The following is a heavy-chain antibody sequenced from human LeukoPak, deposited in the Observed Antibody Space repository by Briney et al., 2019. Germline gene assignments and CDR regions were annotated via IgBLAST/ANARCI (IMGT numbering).Heavy chain of an antibody. CDR3: ARDGRYGDYEKIDY. D-gene: IGHD4-17*01. Sequence: GASVKVSCKASGYTXTGYYIHWVRQAPGQGLEWMGWINPNSGGTNYAQKFQGRVTMTRDTSISTAYMELSRLRSDDTAVYYCARDGRYGDYEKIDYWGQGTLITVSS. V-gene: IGHV1-2*02. CDR2: INPNSGGT. J-gene: IGHJ4*02. CDR1: GYTXTGYY.